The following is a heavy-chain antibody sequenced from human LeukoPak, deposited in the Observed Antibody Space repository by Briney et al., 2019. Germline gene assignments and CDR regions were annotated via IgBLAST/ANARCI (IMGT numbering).Heavy chain of an antibody. CDR2: LDNNGDNT. Sequence: PGGSLRLSCVGSGYTFTTYGMSWVRQAPGKGLEWVSGLDNNGDNTYYADSVKGRFTISRDNSKNTLYLQMNSLRAEDTAVYYCAKASAMIVVVSKHFDYWGQGTLVTVSS. CDR1: GYTFTTYG. CDR3: AKASAMIVVVSKHFDY. J-gene: IGHJ4*02. V-gene: IGHV3-23*01. D-gene: IGHD3-22*01.